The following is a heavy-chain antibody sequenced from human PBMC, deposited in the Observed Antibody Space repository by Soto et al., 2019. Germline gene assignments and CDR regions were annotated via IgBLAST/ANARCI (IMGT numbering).Heavy chain of an antibody. CDR1: GFTFRSFA. D-gene: IGHD5-18*01. J-gene: IGHJ6*02. Sequence: EVQLLESGGGLVQPGGSLRLSCAGSGFTFRSFAMTWVRQAPGKGLEWVSVISGSGATAYYADSVRGRFAVSRANSKNTVHLQMNSLRVEDTAVYYCARERRYSYGPDYYYYAMDVWGQGTTVTVSS. CDR2: ISGSGATA. V-gene: IGHV3-23*01. CDR3: ARERRYSYGPDYYYYAMDV.